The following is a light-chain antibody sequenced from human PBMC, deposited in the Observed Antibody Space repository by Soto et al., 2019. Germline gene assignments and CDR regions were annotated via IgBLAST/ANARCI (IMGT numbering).Light chain of an antibody. J-gene: IGLJ2*01. V-gene: IGLV1-40*01. CDR2: GDN. Sequence: QAVVTQPPSVSGAPGQRVTISCTGNSSNIGAGFDVHWYQQLPGTAPKLLIYGDNNRPSGVPDRFSVSKSDTSASLAITGLQAEDEADYYCQSYDSGLGGFVVFGGGTKLTVL. CDR3: QSYDSGLGGFVV. CDR1: SSNIGAGFD.